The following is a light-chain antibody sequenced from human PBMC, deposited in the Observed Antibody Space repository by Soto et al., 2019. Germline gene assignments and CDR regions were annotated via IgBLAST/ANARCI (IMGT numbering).Light chain of an antibody. J-gene: IGKJ1*01. Sequence: DIHMTQSPSTLSAAFGDRVTITCRASQSASTFLAWYQQKPGQAPKLLIYDASTLQSGVPSRFSASGSGTEFALTISGLQPDDFAVYYCQQYNGYAVTFGQGTKVDIK. CDR2: DAS. V-gene: IGKV1-5*01. CDR1: QSASTF. CDR3: QQYNGYAVT.